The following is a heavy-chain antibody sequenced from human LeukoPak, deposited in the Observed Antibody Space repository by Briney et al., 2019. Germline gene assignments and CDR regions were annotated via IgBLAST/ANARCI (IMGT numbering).Heavy chain of an antibody. V-gene: IGHV3-49*04. Sequence: GGSLRLSCTASGFTFGDYALSWVRQAPGKGLEWVCFIRSTAFGGTTEYAASVKGRFTISRDDSKSVAYLQMNSLKTEDTAVYYCTRDESNSWNPGFDYWGQGSLVTVSS. CDR3: TRDESNSWNPGFDY. D-gene: IGHD6-13*01. J-gene: IGHJ4*02. CDR2: IRSTAFGGTT. CDR1: GFTFGDYA.